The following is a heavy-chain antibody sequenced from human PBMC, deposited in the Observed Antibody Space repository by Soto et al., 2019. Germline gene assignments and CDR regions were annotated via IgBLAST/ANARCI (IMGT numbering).Heavy chain of an antibody. CDR1: GGSISSGGYY. J-gene: IGHJ4*02. CDR2: IYYSGGT. V-gene: IGHV4-31*03. CDR3: ARSVDTAMVTYFDY. Sequence: QVQLQESGPGLVKPSQTLSLTCTVSGGSISSGGYYWSWIRQHPGKGLEWIGYIYYSGGTYYNPSLKSRVTISVDTSKNQFSLKLSSVTAADTAVYYCARSVDTAMVTYFDYWGQGTLVTVSS. D-gene: IGHD5-18*01.